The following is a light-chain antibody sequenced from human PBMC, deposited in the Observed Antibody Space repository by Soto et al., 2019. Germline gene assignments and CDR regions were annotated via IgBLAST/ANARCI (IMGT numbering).Light chain of an antibody. Sequence: DIQMTQSPSTLSASVGDRVTITCRASQSISSGLAWYQQKPGTAPNLLIYKASTLQSGVPSRFSGSGSGTEFTLTISSLQPDDSATYYCQQYNDNWTFGQGTKVEIK. CDR3: QQYNDNWT. J-gene: IGKJ1*01. V-gene: IGKV1-5*03. CDR2: KAS. CDR1: QSISSG.